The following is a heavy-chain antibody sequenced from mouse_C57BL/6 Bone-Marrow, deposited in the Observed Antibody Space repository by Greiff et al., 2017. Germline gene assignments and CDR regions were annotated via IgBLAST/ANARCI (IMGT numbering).Heavy chain of an antibody. CDR3: ARRGVRDYFDY. CDR1: GYTFTSYW. J-gene: IGHJ2*01. Sequence: QVQLQQPGAELVKPGASVKLSCKASGYTFTSYWMHWVKQRPGQGLEWIGMIHPNSGSTNYNEKFKSKATLTVDKSSSTAYMQLSSLTSEDSAVYYCARRGVRDYFDYWGQGTTLTVSS. CDR2: IHPNSGST. D-gene: IGHD2-2*01. V-gene: IGHV1-64*01.